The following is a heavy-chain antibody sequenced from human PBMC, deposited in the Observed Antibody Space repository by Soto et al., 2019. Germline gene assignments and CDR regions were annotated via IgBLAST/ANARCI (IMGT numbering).Heavy chain of an antibody. CDR3: AKLYYDFWSGYDY. J-gene: IGHJ4*02. CDR1: GFTFSSYA. CDR2: ISGSGGST. D-gene: IGHD3-3*01. Sequence: GGSLRLSCAASGFTFSSYAMSWVRQAPGKGLEWVSAISGSGGSTYYADSVKGRFTISRNNSKNTLYLQMNSLRAEDTAVYHCAKLYYDFWSGYDYWGQGTLVTVSS. V-gene: IGHV3-23*01.